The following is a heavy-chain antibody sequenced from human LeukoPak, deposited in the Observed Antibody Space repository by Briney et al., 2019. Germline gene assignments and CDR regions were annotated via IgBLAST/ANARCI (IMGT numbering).Heavy chain of an antibody. V-gene: IGHV3-33*01. CDR1: GFTFSSYG. J-gene: IGHJ4*02. D-gene: IGHD1-26*01. Sequence: GGSLRLSCAASGFTFSSYGMHWVRQAPGKRLEWVAVIWYDGSNKYYADSVKGRFTISRDNSKNTLYLQMNSLRAEDTAVYYCARDLKVGAIIALDYWGQGTLVTVSS. CDR2: IWYDGSNK. CDR3: ARDLKVGAIIALDY.